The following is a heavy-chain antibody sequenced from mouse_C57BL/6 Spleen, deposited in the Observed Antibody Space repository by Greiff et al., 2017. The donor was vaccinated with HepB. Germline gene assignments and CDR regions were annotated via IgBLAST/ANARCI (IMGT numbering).Heavy chain of an antibody. Sequence: QVQLQQSGAELARPGASVKLSCKASGYTFTSYGISWVKQRTGQGLEWIGEIYPRSGNTYYNEKFKGKATLTADKSSSTAYMELRSLTSEESAVYFCAIYYGYDGEFAYWGQGTLVTVSA. CDR2: IYPRSGNT. CDR1: GYTFTSYG. V-gene: IGHV1-81*01. D-gene: IGHD2-2*01. CDR3: AIYYGYDGEFAY. J-gene: IGHJ3*01.